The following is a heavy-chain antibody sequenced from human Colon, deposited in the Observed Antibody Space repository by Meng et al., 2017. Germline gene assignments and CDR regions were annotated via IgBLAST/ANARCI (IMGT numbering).Heavy chain of an antibody. CDR1: GGSVSRCSLC. Sequence: VRLQRSGPGLVGLSATLFPTCTVSGGSVSRCSLCWSWIRQPPGKGLEWIVYIYYSVGTNYNPSLKSRVTISVDTSKNQFSLKLSSVTAAGTAVYYCARGASDYDFDYWGQGTLVTVSS. J-gene: IGHJ4*02. V-gene: IGHV4-61*01. D-gene: IGHD3-22*01. CDR2: IYYSVGT. CDR3: ARGASDYDFDY.